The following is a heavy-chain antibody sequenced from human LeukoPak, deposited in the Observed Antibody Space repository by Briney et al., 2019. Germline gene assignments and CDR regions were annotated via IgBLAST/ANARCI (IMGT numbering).Heavy chain of an antibody. Sequence: ASVKVSCKASGYTFTSYDINWVRQATGQGLEWMGWMNPNSGNTGYAQKFQGRVTMTRNTSISTAYMELSSLRSEDTAVYYCARVGYSSGWYSRAFWYWGQGTLVTVS. CDR1: GYTFTSYD. CDR3: ARVGYSSGWYSRAFWY. CDR2: MNPNSGNT. D-gene: IGHD6-19*01. V-gene: IGHV1-8*01. J-gene: IGHJ4*02.